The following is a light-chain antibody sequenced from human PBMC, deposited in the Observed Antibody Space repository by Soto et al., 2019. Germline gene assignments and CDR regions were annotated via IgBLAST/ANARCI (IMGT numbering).Light chain of an antibody. V-gene: IGKV1-5*03. CDR3: QQYDSYPYT. Sequence: DIQMTQSPSTLSASVGDRVTITCRASQSISTWLAWYQQKPGKAPKVLIYKASSLETGVPPRFSGSGSGTEFTLTLSSLQPGDVATYYCQQYDSYPYTFGQGTKLEIK. CDR2: KAS. CDR1: QSISTW. J-gene: IGKJ2*01.